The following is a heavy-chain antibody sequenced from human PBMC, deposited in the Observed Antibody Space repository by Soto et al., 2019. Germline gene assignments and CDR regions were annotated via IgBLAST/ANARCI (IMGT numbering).Heavy chain of an antibody. CDR1: GFTFSSYA. Sequence: EVQLLESGGGLVQPGGSLRLSCAASGFTFSSYAMSWVRQAPGKGLEWVSAISGSGGSTYYADSVKGRFTISRDNSKNTLYLKMNSLRAEDTAVYYCAKDRLGDILTGFMGGGGEFDYWGQGTLVTVSS. D-gene: IGHD3-9*01. CDR3: AKDRLGDILTGFMGGGGEFDY. CDR2: ISGSGGST. V-gene: IGHV3-23*01. J-gene: IGHJ4*02.